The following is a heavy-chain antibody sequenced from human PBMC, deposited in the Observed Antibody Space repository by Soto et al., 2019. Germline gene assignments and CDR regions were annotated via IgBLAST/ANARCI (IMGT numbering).Heavy chain of an antibody. CDR3: ARVYRGSSGPQGYFDY. V-gene: IGHV1-69*12. Sequence: QVQLVQSGAEVKKPGSSVKVSCKASGGTFSSYAISWVRQAPGQGLEWMGGIIPIFGTANYAQKFQGRVTITADESTSTAYMELSSLRSEDTVMYYCARVYRGSSGPQGYFDYWGQGTLVTVSS. J-gene: IGHJ4*02. CDR2: IIPIFGTA. CDR1: GGTFSSYA. D-gene: IGHD6-19*01.